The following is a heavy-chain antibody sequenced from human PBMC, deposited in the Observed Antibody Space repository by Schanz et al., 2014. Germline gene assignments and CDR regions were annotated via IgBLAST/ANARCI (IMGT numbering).Heavy chain of an antibody. J-gene: IGHJ4*02. Sequence: EVQLMESGGGLVKPGGSLRLSCAASGFSFSSYAMGWVRQARGKGLEWVSAISGSGGSTYYADSVRGRFTISRDNAENTLFLQMNSLRAEDTAVYYCARKVVATIGGYYDNWGQGTLVIVSS. V-gene: IGHV3-23*01. D-gene: IGHD5-12*01. CDR3: ARKVVATIGGYYDN. CDR2: ISGSGGST. CDR1: GFSFSSYA.